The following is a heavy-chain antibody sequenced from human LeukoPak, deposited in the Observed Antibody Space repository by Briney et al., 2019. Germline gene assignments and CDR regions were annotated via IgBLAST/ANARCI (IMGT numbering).Heavy chain of an antibody. D-gene: IGHD1-26*01. CDR1: GHTLSAYY. J-gene: IGHJ3*02. CDR3: ASPSYTRSYFNGCDI. Sequence: ASVKLSCQTSGHTLSAYYVHWVRQAPGQGLEWMGWINPDTGGTHYEQKFQGRVTMTRDTSISTVYMELRNLRSDDTAVYYCASPSYTRSYFNGCDIWGQGTMVTVSS. V-gene: IGHV1-2*02. CDR2: INPDTGGT.